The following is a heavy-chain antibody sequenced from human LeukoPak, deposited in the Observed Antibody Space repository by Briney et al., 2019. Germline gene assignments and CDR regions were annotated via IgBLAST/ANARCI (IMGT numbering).Heavy chain of an antibody. J-gene: IGHJ4*02. Sequence: GGSLRLSCAASGFTFSRYEMNWVRQAPGKGLEWVSYISRSGDTIYFADSVKGRFTISRDNAKNSLYLQMSSLRAEDTAVYYCAKGVSGHYDILTGNDDWGQGTLVTVSS. V-gene: IGHV3-48*03. CDR2: ISRSGDTI. D-gene: IGHD3-9*01. CDR3: AKGVSGHYDILTGNDD. CDR1: GFTFSRYE.